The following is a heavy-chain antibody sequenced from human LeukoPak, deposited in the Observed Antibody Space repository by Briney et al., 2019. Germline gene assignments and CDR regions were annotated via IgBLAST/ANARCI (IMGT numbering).Heavy chain of an antibody. J-gene: IGHJ3*02. CDR3: ARSQGPLYDRAFDI. D-gene: IGHD3-22*01. V-gene: IGHV3-13*01. CDR1: GFTFSSYV. CDR2: IGTAGDT. Sequence: GGSLRLSCAASGFTFSSYVMHWVRQATGKGLEWVSAIGTAGDTYYPGSVKGRFTISRENAKNSLYLQMNSLRAGDTAVYYCARSQGPLYDRAFDIWGQGTMVTVSS.